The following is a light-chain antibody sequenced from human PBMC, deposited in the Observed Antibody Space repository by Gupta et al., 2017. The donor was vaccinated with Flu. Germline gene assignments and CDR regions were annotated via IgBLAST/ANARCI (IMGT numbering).Light chain of an antibody. CDR3: SSWDETLQGPRV. CDR2: NNN. J-gene: IGLJ3*02. CDR1: TSNIGTNN. V-gene: IGLV1-47*02. Sequence: VTISCSGHTSNIGTNNVYWYQQLPGRAPKLLIYNNNLRPSGVPDRFSASKTGTSASLAISGLRSEDEADYYCSSWDETLQGPRVFGGGTKVTVL.